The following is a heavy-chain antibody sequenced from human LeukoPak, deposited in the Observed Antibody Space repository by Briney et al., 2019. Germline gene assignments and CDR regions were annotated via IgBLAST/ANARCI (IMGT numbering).Heavy chain of an antibody. CDR1: GFTFSDYY. D-gene: IGHD3-22*01. CDR2: ISSSGSTI. Sequence: GALRLSCAASGFTFSDYYMSWIRQAPGKGLERVSYISSSGSTIYYADSVKGRFTISRDNAKNSLYLQMNSLRAEDTAVYYCVDSSGYYYPEYFQHWGQGTLVTVSS. CDR3: VDSSGYYYPEYFQH. V-gene: IGHV3-11*01. J-gene: IGHJ1*01.